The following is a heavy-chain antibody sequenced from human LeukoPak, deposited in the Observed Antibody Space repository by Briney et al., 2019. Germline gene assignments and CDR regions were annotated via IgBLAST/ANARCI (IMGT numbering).Heavy chain of an antibody. CDR2: VSSRGSTI. V-gene: IGHV3-48*03. CDR3: AKDRPTVYSSSWLHFLDS. Sequence: GGSLRLSCAASGFTFSSYEMNWVRQAPGKGLEWVSYVSSRGSTIYYADSVKGRFTISRDNSKNTLYLQMNSLRADDTAVYYCAKDRPTVYSSSWLHFLDSWGQGTLVTVSS. J-gene: IGHJ4*02. CDR1: GFTFSSYE. D-gene: IGHD6-13*01.